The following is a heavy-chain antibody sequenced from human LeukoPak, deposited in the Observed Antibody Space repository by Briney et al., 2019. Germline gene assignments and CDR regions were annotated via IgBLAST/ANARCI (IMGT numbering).Heavy chain of an antibody. D-gene: IGHD5-18*01. CDR3: ARGVTPVYFDY. Sequence: PSETLSLTCAVSGGSISSGGYSWSWIRQPPGKGLEWIGYIYHSGSTYYNPSLKSRVTISVDRSKNQFSLKLSSVTAAVTAVYYCARGVTPVYFDYWGQGTLVTVSS. CDR2: IYHSGST. V-gene: IGHV4-30-2*01. J-gene: IGHJ4*02. CDR1: GGSISSGGYS.